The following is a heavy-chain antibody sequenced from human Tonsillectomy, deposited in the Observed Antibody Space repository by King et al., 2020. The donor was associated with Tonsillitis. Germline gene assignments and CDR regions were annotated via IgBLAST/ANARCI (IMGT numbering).Heavy chain of an antibody. CDR1: RFRFNTFY. D-gene: IGHD2-21*01. V-gene: IGHV3-30-3*01. CDR3: VREGHPTHIRGFDI. Sequence: VQLVESGGGVVQPGKSLSLSCAASRFRFNTFYMHWVRQAPGRGLEWVSTISFDGNVQNYAESVRGRFSISRDNSRNTLYLQMDSLRPEDTAMYYCVREGHPTHIRGFDIWGQGTMVTVSS. J-gene: IGHJ3*02. CDR2: ISFDGNVQ.